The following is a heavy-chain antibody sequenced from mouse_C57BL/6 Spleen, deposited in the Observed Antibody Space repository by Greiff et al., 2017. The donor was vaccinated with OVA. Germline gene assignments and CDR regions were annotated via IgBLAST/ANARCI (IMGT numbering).Heavy chain of an antibody. V-gene: IGHV1-81*01. CDR2: IYPRSGNT. CDR3: AREGGITTVVEGYWYFDV. Sequence: VQLQQSGAELARPGASVKLSCKASGYTFTSYGISWVKQRTGQGLEWIGEIYPRSGNTYYNEKFKGKATLTADKSSSTAYMELRSLTSEDSAVYFWAREGGITTVVEGYWYFDVWGTGTTVTVSS. J-gene: IGHJ1*03. CDR1: GYTFTSYG. D-gene: IGHD1-1*01.